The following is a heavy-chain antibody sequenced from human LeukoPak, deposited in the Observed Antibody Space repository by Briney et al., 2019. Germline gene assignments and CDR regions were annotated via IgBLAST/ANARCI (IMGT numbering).Heavy chain of an antibody. J-gene: IGHJ5*02. CDR1: GGSFSGYY. CDR3: ARATSSFGTWPFDP. Sequence: SETLSLTCAVYGGSFSGYYWSWIRQPPGKGLEWIGEINHSGSTNYNPSLKSRVTISVDTSKNQFSLKLSSVTAADTAVYYCARATSSFGTWPFDPWGQGTLVTVSS. CDR2: INHSGST. D-gene: IGHD6-6*01. V-gene: IGHV4-34*01.